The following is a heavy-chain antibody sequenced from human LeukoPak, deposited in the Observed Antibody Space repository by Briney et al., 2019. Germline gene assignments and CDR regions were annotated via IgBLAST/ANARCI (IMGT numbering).Heavy chain of an antibody. CDR2: IKTDGSEK. J-gene: IGHJ3*02. Sequence: GGSLRLSCEASGFTFSNSWMTWVRQTPGKGLGWVANIKTDGSEKYYVDSVRGRFTISRDNAKNSLFLQMTSLGAEDTALYYCAPEVWELQGASDIWGQGTMVTVSS. CDR3: APEVWELQGASDI. CDR1: GFTFSNSW. V-gene: IGHV3-7*01. D-gene: IGHD1-26*01.